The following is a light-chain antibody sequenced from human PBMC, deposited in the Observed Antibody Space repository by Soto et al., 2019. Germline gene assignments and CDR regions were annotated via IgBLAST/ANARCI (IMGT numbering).Light chain of an antibody. CDR1: QTISSW. J-gene: IGKJ1*01. CDR3: QQYNSYSPT. V-gene: IGKV1-5*03. CDR2: KAS. Sequence: DIQMTQSPSTLSGSVGDRVTITCRASQTISSWLAWYQQKPGKAPKLLIYKASSLESGVPSRFSGSGSGTEFTLTISGLQPGDSATYYCQQYNSYSPTFGQGIKVDIK.